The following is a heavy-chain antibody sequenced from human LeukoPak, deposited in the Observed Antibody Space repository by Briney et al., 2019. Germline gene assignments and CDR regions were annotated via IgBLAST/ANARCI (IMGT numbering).Heavy chain of an antibody. V-gene: IGHV4-34*01. Sequence: SETLSLTCAVYGGSFSGYYWSWTRQPPGKGLEWIGEINHSGSTNYNPSLKSRVTISVDTSKNQFSLKLSSVTAADTAVYYCARGIVVAACYFDYWGQGTLVTVSS. CDR1: GGSFSGYY. D-gene: IGHD3-22*01. CDR2: INHSGST. J-gene: IGHJ4*02. CDR3: ARGIVVAACYFDY.